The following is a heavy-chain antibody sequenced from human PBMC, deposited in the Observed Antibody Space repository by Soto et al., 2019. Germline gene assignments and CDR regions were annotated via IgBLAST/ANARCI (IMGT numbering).Heavy chain of an antibody. CDR3: ARDLGYRDFDAHH. D-gene: IGHD5-12*01. Sequence: QVQLVQSGAEVKKPGASVKVSCKASGYTFTNSGFSWVRQAPGQGLEWVGWIRVNNGDTHYAQKLQGRVTMTTDTSMSTGLMELRSLRSDATAVYYCARDLGYRDFDAHHWGQGTLITVSS. J-gene: IGHJ5*02. CDR1: GYTFTNSG. CDR2: IRVNNGDT. V-gene: IGHV1-18*01.